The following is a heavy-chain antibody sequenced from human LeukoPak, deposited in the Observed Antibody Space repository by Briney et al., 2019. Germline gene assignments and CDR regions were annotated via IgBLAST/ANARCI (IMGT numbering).Heavy chain of an antibody. CDR2: INPNSGGT. CDR3: ARLGELPAGMCYYYYMDV. V-gene: IGHV1-2*02. CDR1: GYAFTGYY. J-gene: IGHJ6*03. D-gene: IGHD1-26*01. Sequence: ASVKVSCKASGYAFTGYYMHWVRQAPGQGLECMGWINPNSGGTNYAQKFQGRVTMTRDTSISTAYMELSRLRSDDTAVYYCARLGELPAGMCYYYYMDVWGKGTTVTVSS.